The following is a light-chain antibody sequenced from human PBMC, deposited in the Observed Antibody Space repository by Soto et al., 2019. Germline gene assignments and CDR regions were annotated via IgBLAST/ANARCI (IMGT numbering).Light chain of an antibody. CDR3: QVWDSSRDLHV. V-gene: IGLV3-21*02. J-gene: IGLJ1*01. CDR2: ADD. CDR1: NIESKS. Sequence: SYELTQPPSVSVAPGQTARIMCGGNNIESKSVHWYQQKAGQAPVLVVYADDDRPSGIPERFSGSNSGNTATLTITWVEAGDEADYFCQVWDSSRDLHVFGSGTKPPS.